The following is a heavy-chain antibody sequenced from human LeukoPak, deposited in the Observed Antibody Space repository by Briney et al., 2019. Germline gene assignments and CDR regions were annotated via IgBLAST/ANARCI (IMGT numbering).Heavy chain of an antibody. CDR2: ISSGSTYI. V-gene: IGHV3-21*01. J-gene: IGHJ2*01. D-gene: IGHD5-12*01. CDR3: ARKGGGPSGYDSNWYFDL. Sequence: GGSLRLSCATSGFTFISYSMNWVRQAPGKGLEWVSSISSGSTYIYYADSVKGRFTISRDNAKNSLYLQMNSLRAEDTAVYYCARKGGGPSGYDSNWYFDLWGRGTLVTVSS. CDR1: GFTFISYS.